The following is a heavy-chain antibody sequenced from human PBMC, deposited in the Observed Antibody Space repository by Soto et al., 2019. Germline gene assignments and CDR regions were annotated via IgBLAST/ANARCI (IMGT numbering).Heavy chain of an antibody. CDR3: ARTQQQLADDY. D-gene: IGHD6-13*01. CDR1: GGSISSDDW. J-gene: IGHJ4*02. Sequence: SETLSLTCAVSGGSISSDDWWTWVRQTPGKGLEWIGEIYHSGTTNYNPSLMSRVTMAVDTSKSQFSLKLDSVTAADTAVYYCARTQQQLADDYWGQGTLVTVSS. CDR2: IYHSGTT. V-gene: IGHV4-4*02.